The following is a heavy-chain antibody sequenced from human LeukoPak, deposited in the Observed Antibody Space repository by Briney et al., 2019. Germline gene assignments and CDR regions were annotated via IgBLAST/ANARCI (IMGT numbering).Heavy chain of an antibody. CDR2: IYYTGRA. Sequence: SETLSLTCTVSGGSISGYYWTWIRQPPGKGLEWIGQIYYTGRADYNPSLKSRITISVDTSKNQISLRLSSVTAADTAIYYCARFGVDYDMDVWGQGTTVTVSS. J-gene: IGHJ6*02. D-gene: IGHD3-16*01. CDR1: GGSISGYY. CDR3: ARFGVDYDMDV. V-gene: IGHV4-59*01.